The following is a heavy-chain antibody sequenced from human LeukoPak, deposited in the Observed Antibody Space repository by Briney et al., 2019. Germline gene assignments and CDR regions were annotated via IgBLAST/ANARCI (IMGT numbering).Heavy chain of an antibody. V-gene: IGHV4-61*01. CDR2: IYYSGNT. J-gene: IGHJ4*02. CDR3: ARKDDGLRYFDWLSYTDYYFDY. Sequence: KPSETLSLACTVSGGSVTSDSYYWSWIRQPPGKGLEWIGYIYYSGNTNYNPSLKSRVTISVDTSKNQFSLKLSSVTAADTAVYYCARKDDGLRYFDWLSYTDYYFDYWGQGTLVTVSS. D-gene: IGHD3-9*01. CDR1: GGSVTSDSYY.